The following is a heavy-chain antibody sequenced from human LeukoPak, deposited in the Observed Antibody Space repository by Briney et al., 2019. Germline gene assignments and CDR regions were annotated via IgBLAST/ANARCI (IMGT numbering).Heavy chain of an antibody. V-gene: IGHV3-30*19. Sequence: GSLRLSCVASGFTFSSYGMHWVRQAPGKGLEWVAVISYDGSNKHYADSVKGRFTISRDNSKNTLYLQMNSLRAEDTAVYYCAREGDSSSWYPYYYYGMDVWGQGTTVTVS. D-gene: IGHD6-13*01. CDR2: ISYDGSNK. J-gene: IGHJ6*02. CDR1: GFTFSSYG. CDR3: AREGDSSSWYPYYYYGMDV.